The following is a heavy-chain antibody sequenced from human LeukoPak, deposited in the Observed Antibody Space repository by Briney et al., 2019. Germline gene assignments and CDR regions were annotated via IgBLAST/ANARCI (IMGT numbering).Heavy chain of an antibody. V-gene: IGHV1-46*01. D-gene: IGHD3-22*01. J-gene: IGHJ5*02. CDR3: ARGTEELIQYYYDSSGYYYRFDP. CDR1: GYTFTSYY. CDR2: INPSGGST. Sequence: ASVKVSCKASGYTFTSYYMHWVRQAPGQGLEWMGIINPSGGSTSYAQKFQGRVTMTRGTSTSTVYMELSSLRSEDTAVYYCARGTEELIQYYYDSSGYYYRFDPWGQGTLVTVSS.